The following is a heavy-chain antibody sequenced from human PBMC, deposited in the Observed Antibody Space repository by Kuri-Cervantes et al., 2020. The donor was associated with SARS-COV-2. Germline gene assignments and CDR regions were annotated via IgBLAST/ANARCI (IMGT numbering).Heavy chain of an antibody. D-gene: IGHD3-22*01. CDR3: ARGKAEITMIVVVITSGAYYFDY. Sequence: TLSLTCAVSGYSISSDYYWGWIRQPPGKGLEWIGSMHHSGRTYYNPSLKSRVAISVDTSKSQVFLKLNAVTAADTAVYYCARGKAEITMIVVVITSGAYYFDYWGRGTLVTVSS. J-gene: IGHJ4*02. V-gene: IGHV4-38-2*01. CDR1: GYSISSDYY. CDR2: MHHSGRT.